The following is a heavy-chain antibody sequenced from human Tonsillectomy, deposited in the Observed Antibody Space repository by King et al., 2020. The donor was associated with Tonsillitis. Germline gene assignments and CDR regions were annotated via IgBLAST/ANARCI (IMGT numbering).Heavy chain of an antibody. Sequence: LQLQESGPGLVKPSETLSLTCTVSGGSISSSSYYWGWIRQPPGKGLEWIGSIYYSGSTYYNPSLKSRVTISVDTSKNQFSLKLSSVTAADTAVYYCARGAGVDTATPGGYWGQGTQVTVSS. CDR1: GGSISSSSYY. CDR3: ARGAGVDTATPGGY. V-gene: IGHV4-39*01. CDR2: IYYSGST. D-gene: IGHD5-18*01. J-gene: IGHJ4*02.